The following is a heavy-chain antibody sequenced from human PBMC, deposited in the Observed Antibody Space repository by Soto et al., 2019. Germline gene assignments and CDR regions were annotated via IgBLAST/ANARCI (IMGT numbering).Heavy chain of an antibody. Sequence: PSETLSLTCTVSGGSVSSGSYYWSWIRQPPGKGLEWIGYIYYSGSTNYNPSLKSRVTISVDTSKNQFSLKLSSVTAADTAVYYCARDHKWDGMDVWGQGTTVTVSS. CDR2: IYYSGST. CDR3: ARDHKWDGMDV. CDR1: GGSVSSGSYY. D-gene: IGHD1-26*01. J-gene: IGHJ6*02. V-gene: IGHV4-61*01.